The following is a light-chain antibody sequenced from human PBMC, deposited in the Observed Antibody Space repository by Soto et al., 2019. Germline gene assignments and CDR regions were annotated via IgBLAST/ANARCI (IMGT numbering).Light chain of an antibody. V-gene: IGKV3-15*01. CDR3: QQYNNWRT. J-gene: IGKJ1*01. Sequence: EKLMTQSPSTLSVSPVERATLSCRASQSISSSLAWYQQKPGQAPRLLIYGASTRATGIPARFSGSGSGTEFTLTISSLQSEDFAVYYCQQYNNWRTFGQGTKVDI. CDR2: GAS. CDR1: QSISSS.